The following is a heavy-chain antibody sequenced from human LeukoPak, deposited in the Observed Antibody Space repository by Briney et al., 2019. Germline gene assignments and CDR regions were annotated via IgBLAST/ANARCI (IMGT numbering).Heavy chain of an antibody. Sequence: SETLSLTCTVSGGSISSYYWSWIRQPPGKGLEWIGYIYTSGSTNYNPSLKSRVTISVDTSKNQFSLKLSSVTAADTAVYYCAREWELLQRVSWFDPWGQGTLVTVSS. V-gene: IGHV4-4*09. CDR2: IYTSGST. CDR3: AREWELLQRVSWFDP. D-gene: IGHD1-26*01. CDR1: GGSISSYY. J-gene: IGHJ5*02.